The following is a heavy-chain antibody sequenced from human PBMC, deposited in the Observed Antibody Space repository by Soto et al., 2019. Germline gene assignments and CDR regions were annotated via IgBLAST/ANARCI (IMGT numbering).Heavy chain of an antibody. D-gene: IGHD3-10*01. J-gene: IGHJ4*02. CDR3: AREIDGNSGAIDY. Sequence: QVQLVESGGGVVQPGRSLRLSCVASGFTFSNSAIHWVRQAPGKGLDWVAVISYDGSNKYYGDSVKGRFTISRDNSKNTVYLQTNSLRGDDSAVYYCAREIDGNSGAIDYWGQGTLVTVSS. V-gene: IGHV3-30-3*01. CDR2: ISYDGSNK. CDR1: GFTFSNSA.